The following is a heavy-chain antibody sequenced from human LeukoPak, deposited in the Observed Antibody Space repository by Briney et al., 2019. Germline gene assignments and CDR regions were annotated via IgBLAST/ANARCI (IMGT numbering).Heavy chain of an antibody. J-gene: IGHJ5*02. V-gene: IGHV1-69*13. CDR3: ARDLDSYGYSGWFDP. CDR1: GGTFSSYA. D-gene: IGHD5-18*01. CDR2: IIPIFGTA. Sequence: SVKVACKASGGTFSSYAISWVRQAPGQGLEWMGGIIPIFGTANYAQKFQGRVTITADESTSTAYMELSSLRSEDTAVYYCARDLDSYGYSGWFDPWGQGTLVTVST.